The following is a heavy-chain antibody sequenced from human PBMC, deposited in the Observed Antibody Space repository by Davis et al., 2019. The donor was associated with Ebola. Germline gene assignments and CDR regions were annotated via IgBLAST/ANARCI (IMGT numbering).Heavy chain of an antibody. CDR3: ARESGNPTILDY. CDR1: GFTFSSYA. D-gene: IGHD4-23*01. J-gene: IGHJ4*02. V-gene: IGHV3-23*01. CDR2: ISGCGGST. Sequence: PGGSLRLSCAASGFTFSSYAMSWVRQAPGKGLEWVSAISGCGGSTYYADSVKGRFTISRDNSKNTLYLQMNSLRAEDTAVYYCARESGNPTILDYWGQGTLVTVSS.